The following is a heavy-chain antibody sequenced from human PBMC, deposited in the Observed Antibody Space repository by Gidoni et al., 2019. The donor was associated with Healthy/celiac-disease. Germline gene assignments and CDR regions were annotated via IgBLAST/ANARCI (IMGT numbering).Heavy chain of an antibody. Sequence: EVQLLESGGGLVQPGGSLRLSCAASGFTFSSYAMSWVRQAPGKGLEWVSAISGSGGSTYYADSVKGRFTISRDNSKNTLYLQMNSLRAEDTAVYYCVGVGCGGDCYSVGFYFDYWGQGTLVTVSS. D-gene: IGHD2-21*01. CDR3: VGVGCGGDCYSVGFYFDY. V-gene: IGHV3-23*01. CDR1: GFTFSSYA. J-gene: IGHJ4*02. CDR2: ISGSGGST.